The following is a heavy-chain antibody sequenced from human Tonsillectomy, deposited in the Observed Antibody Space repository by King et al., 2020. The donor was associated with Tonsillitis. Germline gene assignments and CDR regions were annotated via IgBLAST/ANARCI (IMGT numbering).Heavy chain of an antibody. J-gene: IGHJ4*02. CDR3: ARKHPERVGLVFDY. V-gene: IGHV3-33*05. CDR1: GFTFSRYG. CDR2: ISYDGYNK. Sequence: VQLVESGGGVVQPGRSLRLSCAASGFTFSRYGMHWVRQAPGKGLEWVAVISYDGYNKYYADSVKGRFTISRDNSKNTLYLQMNSLRAEDTAVYYCARKHPERVGLVFDYWGQGTLVTVSS. D-gene: IGHD3/OR15-3a*01.